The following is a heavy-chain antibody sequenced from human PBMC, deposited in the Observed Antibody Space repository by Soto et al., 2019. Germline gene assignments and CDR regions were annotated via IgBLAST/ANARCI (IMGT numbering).Heavy chain of an antibody. CDR1: GYSFTSYW. D-gene: IGHD3-10*01. CDR2: IDPSDSYT. CDR3: ARHVGYYDGSGPLAWFDP. J-gene: IGHJ5*02. Sequence: GESLKISCKGSGYSFTSYWISWVRQMPGKGLEWMGRIDPSDSYTNYSPSFQGHVTISADKSISTAYLQWSRLKALDTAMYYCARHVGYYDGSGPLAWFDPWGQGTMVTVYS. V-gene: IGHV5-10-1*01.